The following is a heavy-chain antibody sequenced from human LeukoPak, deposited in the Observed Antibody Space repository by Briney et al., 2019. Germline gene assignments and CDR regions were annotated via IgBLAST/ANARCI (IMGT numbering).Heavy chain of an antibody. CDR1: GGSISSYY. V-gene: IGHV4-4*07. CDR3: ARDKRVAVAGTYIYYYYMDV. Sequence: SETLSLTCTVSGGSISSYYWSWIRQPAGKGLEWIGQIYTSGSTIYNPSLKSRVTMSVDTSKNQFSLKLSSVTAADTAVYYCARDKRVAVAGTYIYYYYMDVWGNGTTVTISS. D-gene: IGHD6-19*01. CDR2: IYTSGST. J-gene: IGHJ6*03.